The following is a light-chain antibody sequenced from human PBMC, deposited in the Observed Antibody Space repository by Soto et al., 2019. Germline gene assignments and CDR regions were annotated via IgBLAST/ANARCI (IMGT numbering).Light chain of an antibody. Sequence: EIVLTQSPGTLSLSPGERATLSCRASQSVSSNYLAWYQQKPGQAPRLLIYGASSRATGIPDRFSGSGSGTDFTLTISRLEPEDFAKYYCHQYGSSPTFGQGTRLEIK. V-gene: IGKV3-20*01. CDR2: GAS. CDR3: HQYGSSPT. CDR1: QSVSSNY. J-gene: IGKJ5*01.